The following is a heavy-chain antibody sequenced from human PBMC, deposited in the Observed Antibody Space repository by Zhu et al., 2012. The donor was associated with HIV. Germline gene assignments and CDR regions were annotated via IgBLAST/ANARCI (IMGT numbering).Heavy chain of an antibody. J-gene: IGHJ4*02. V-gene: IGHV3-23*01. CDR3: AKGTPGHGYSWYY. CDR2: ISGSGDST. D-gene: IGHD5-24*01. Sequence: EVQLLESGGGLVQPGGSLRLSCAASGFTFSSYAMSWVRQAPGEGLEWVSAISGSGDSTYYADSVKGRFTISRDNSKNTLYLQMNSLRAEDTAVYYCAKGTPGHGYSWYYWGQGTLVTVSS. CDR1: GFTFSSYA.